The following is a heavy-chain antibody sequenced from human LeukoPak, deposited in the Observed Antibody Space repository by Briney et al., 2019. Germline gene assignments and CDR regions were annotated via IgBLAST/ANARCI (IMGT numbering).Heavy chain of an antibody. V-gene: IGHV4-61*08. CDR3: AGNYYYGSGSKVSSYGMDV. J-gene: IGHJ6*02. CDR2: IYYSGST. Sequence: PSETLSLTCTVSGGSINSGGYYWSWIRQPPGKGLEWIGYIYYSGSTNYNPSLKSRVTISVDTSKNQFSLKLSSVTAADTAVYYCAGNYYYGSGSKVSSYGMDVWGQGTTVTVSS. D-gene: IGHD3-10*01. CDR1: GGSINSGGYY.